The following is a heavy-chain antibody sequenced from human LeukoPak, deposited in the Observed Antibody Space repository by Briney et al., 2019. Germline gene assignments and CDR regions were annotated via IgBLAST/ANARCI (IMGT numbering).Heavy chain of an antibody. V-gene: IGHV4-30-2*01. Sequence: SETLSLTCAVSSGSISSGDYSWSWIRQTRGKGLEWIGYIYQGGTTSYNPSLKSRVTISVDRSKNQFSLRLSSVTAADTAVYYCARAYYGSGSYYFDYWGQGTLVTVSS. J-gene: IGHJ4*02. D-gene: IGHD3-10*01. CDR3: ARAYYGSGSYYFDY. CDR2: IYQGGTT. CDR1: SGSISSGDYS.